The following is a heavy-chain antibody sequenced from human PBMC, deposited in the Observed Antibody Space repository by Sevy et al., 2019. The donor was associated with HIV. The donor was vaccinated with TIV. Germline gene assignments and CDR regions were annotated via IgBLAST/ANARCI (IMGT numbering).Heavy chain of an antibody. V-gene: IGHV3-30*02. D-gene: IGHD2-8*02. Sequence: GGSLRLSCAASGFTFSSYGMHWVRQAPGKGLEWVAFIRYDGSNKYYADSVKGRFTISRDNSKKTLYLQMNSLRAEDPAAYYWAKGADIVLSTPHEDRQYYFDYWGQGTLVTVSS. CDR1: GFTFSSYG. CDR3: AKGADIVLSTPHEDRQYYFDY. J-gene: IGHJ4*02. CDR2: IRYDGSNK.